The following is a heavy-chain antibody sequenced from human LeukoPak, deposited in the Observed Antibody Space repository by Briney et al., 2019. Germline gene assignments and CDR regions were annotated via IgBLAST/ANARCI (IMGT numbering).Heavy chain of an antibody. CDR2: INPSGGST. Sequence: GASVKVFCKASGYTFTSYYMHWVRQAPGQGLEWMGIINPSGGSTSYAQKFQGRVTMTRETSTSTVYMELNSLRSEDTAVYYCARGYYGSGSYYRVDYFDYWGQGTLVSVSS. J-gene: IGHJ4*02. V-gene: IGHV1-46*01. D-gene: IGHD3-10*01. CDR1: GYTFTSYY. CDR3: ARGYYGSGSYYRVDYFDY.